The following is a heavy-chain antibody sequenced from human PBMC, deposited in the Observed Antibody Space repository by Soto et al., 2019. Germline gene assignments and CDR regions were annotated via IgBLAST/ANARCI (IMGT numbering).Heavy chain of an antibody. CDR3: ARERAAAGAGWDDP. Sequence: QVQLVQSGAEVKKPGASVKVSCKASGYTFTSYDINWVRQATGQGLEWMGWMNPNSGNTDYAQKFQGRVTMTRNTPKSTAYMERSSLRSEDTAGYYCARERAAAGAGWDDPWGQGTLVTVSS. CDR1: GYTFTSYD. D-gene: IGHD6-13*01. J-gene: IGHJ5*02. CDR2: MNPNSGNT. V-gene: IGHV1-8*01.